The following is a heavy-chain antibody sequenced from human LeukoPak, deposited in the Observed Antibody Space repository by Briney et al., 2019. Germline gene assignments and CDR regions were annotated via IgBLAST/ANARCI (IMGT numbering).Heavy chain of an antibody. CDR3: ARVVMGLYYYYYYYMDV. J-gene: IGHJ6*03. CDR2: INHSGST. Sequence: SETLSLTCAVYGGSFSSYYWSWIRQPPGKGLEWIGEINHSGSTNYNPSLKSRVTISVDTSKNQFSLKLSSVTAADTAVYYCARVVMGLYYYYYYYMDVWGKGTTVTVSS. V-gene: IGHV4-34*01. D-gene: IGHD2-8*01. CDR1: GGSFSSYY.